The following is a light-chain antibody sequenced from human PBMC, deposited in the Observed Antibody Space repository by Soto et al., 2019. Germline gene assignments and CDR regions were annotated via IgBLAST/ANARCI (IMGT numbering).Light chain of an antibody. Sequence: DIQMTQSPSSLSTSVGDRVTITCRASQYINNYLNWYQQKPGKAPKLLIFAAYNLQSGVPSRFSGSGSGTDFTLTISSLQPEDFATYYCQQSYSTPPYTCGQGTNLDMK. J-gene: IGKJ2*01. V-gene: IGKV1-39*01. CDR1: QYINNY. CDR3: QQSYSTPPYT. CDR2: AAY.